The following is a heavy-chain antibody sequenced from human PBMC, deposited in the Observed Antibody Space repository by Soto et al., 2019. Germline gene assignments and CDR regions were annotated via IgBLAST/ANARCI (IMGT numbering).Heavy chain of an antibody. CDR2: IYYSGST. CDR1: GGSISSYY. Sequence: SETLSLTCTVSGGSISSYYWSWIRQPPGKGLEWIGYIYYSGSTNYNPSLKSRVTISVDTSKNQFSLKLSSVAAADTAVYYCARGYYDFWSGSSDAFDIWGQGTMVTVSS. CDR3: ARGYYDFWSGSSDAFDI. V-gene: IGHV4-59*01. J-gene: IGHJ3*02. D-gene: IGHD3-3*01.